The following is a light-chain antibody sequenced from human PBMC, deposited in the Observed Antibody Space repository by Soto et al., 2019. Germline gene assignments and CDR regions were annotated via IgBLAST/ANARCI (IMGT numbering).Light chain of an antibody. CDR1: QSISSW. CDR3: QQYNNYATWT. Sequence: DIQMTQSPTTLSASVGDRVTITCRARQSISSWWAWYQQKPRKAPELIIYKASTLKSGVPSRFSGSGSGTEFALTITSLQPDDFATYYCQQYNNYATWTFGQGTKVDIK. J-gene: IGKJ1*01. CDR2: KAS. V-gene: IGKV1-5*03.